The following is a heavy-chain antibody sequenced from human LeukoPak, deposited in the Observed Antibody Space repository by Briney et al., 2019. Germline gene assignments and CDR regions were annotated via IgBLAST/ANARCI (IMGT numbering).Heavy chain of an antibody. J-gene: IGHJ4*02. CDR3: ARLGLRLAIDY. Sequence: SETLSLTCTVSGGSISSSSYYWGWIRQPPGKGLEWSGSIYYSGSTYYNPSLKSRVTISVDTSKNQFSLKLSSVTAADTAVYYCARLGLRLAIDYWGQGTLVTVSS. CDR1: GGSISSSSYY. V-gene: IGHV4-39*01. CDR2: IYYSGST. D-gene: IGHD3/OR15-3a*01.